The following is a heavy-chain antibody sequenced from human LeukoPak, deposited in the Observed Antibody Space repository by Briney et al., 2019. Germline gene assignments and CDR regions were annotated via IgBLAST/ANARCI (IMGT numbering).Heavy chain of an antibody. Sequence: SVKVSCKASGGTFISYAISWVRQAPGQGLEWMGRIIPILGIANYAQKFQGRVTITADKSTSTAYMELSSLRSEDTAVYYCARESHCSSTSCPPSYNWFDPWGQGTLVTVSS. D-gene: IGHD2-2*01. J-gene: IGHJ5*02. V-gene: IGHV1-69*04. CDR1: GGTFISYA. CDR2: IIPILGIA. CDR3: ARESHCSSTSCPPSYNWFDP.